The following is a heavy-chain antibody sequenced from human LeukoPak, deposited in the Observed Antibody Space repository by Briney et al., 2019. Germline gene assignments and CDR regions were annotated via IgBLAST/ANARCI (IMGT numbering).Heavy chain of an antibody. D-gene: IGHD3-22*01. J-gene: IGHJ3*02. Sequence: ASVKLSCKASGGTFSSYAISWVRQAPGQGLEWMGGIIPIFGTANYAQKFQGRVTITADESTSTAYMELSSLRSEDTAVYYCARPYYYDSSGFGAFDIWGQGTMVTVSS. CDR1: GGTFSSYA. CDR3: ARPYYYDSSGFGAFDI. V-gene: IGHV1-69*13. CDR2: IIPIFGTA.